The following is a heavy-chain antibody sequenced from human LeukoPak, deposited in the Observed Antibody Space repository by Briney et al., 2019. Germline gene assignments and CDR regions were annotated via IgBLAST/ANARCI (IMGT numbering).Heavy chain of an antibody. Sequence: GGSLRLSCAASGFTFSSYAMHWVRQAPGEGLEWVAVISYDGSNKYYADSVKGRFTISRDNSKNTLYLQMNSLRAEDTAVYYCARGPRYSGSYLGYWGQGTLVTVSS. CDR3: ARGPRYSGSYLGY. J-gene: IGHJ4*02. CDR2: ISYDGSNK. D-gene: IGHD1-26*01. V-gene: IGHV3-30-3*01. CDR1: GFTFSSYA.